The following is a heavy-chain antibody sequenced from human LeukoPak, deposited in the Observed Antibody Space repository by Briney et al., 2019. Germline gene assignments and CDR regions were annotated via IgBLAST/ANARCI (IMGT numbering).Heavy chain of an antibody. CDR2: TSGSTSYI. V-gene: IGHV3-21*01. CDR3: ARGSDFVWGSYRPYFGY. CDR1: AFTFRTYS. J-gene: IGHJ4*02. D-gene: IGHD3-16*02. Sequence: GGSLRLSCVASAFTFRTYSMHWVRQAPGRGLEWVSSTSGSTSYIYYADSVRGRFTISRDNAKNSLYLQMNSLRAEDTAVYYCARGSDFVWGSYRPYFGYWGQGTLVTVSS.